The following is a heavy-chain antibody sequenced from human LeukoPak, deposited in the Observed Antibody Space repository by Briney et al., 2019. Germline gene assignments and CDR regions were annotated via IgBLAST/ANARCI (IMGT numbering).Heavy chain of an antibody. Sequence: GASVKVSCNASGYTFTTYAMNWVRQAPGQGLEWRGWINTNTGNPTYAQGFTGRVVFSLDTSVSTAYLQISSLKAEDTAVYYCARGRGAVASTGNTYYFDYWGQGTLATVSS. CDR1: GYTFTTYA. V-gene: IGHV7-4-1*02. J-gene: IGHJ4*02. D-gene: IGHD6-19*01. CDR2: INTNTGNP. CDR3: ARGRGAVASTGNTYYFDY.